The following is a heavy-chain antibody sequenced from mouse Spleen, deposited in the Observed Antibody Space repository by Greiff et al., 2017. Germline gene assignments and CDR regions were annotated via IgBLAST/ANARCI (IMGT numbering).Heavy chain of an antibody. CDR3: AITGTLYYFDY. D-gene: IGHD4-1*01. Sequence: QVQLQQSGPELVKPGASVKISCKASGYAFSSSWMNWVKQRPGKGLEWIGRIYPGDGDTNYNGKFKGKATLTADKSSSTAYMQLSSLTSEDSAVYFCAITGTLYYFDYWGQGTTLTVSS. J-gene: IGHJ2*01. CDR1: GYAFSSSW. CDR2: IYPGDGDT. V-gene: IGHV1-82*01.